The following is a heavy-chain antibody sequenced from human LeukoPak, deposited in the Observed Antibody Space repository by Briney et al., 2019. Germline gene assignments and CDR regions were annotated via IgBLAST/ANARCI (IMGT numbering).Heavy chain of an antibody. J-gene: IGHJ6*03. CDR3: ASQGHHGKIVGTTLSYFYMDV. CDR2: INHSGST. Sequence: SETLSLTCTVSGGSISSYYWSWIRQPPGKGLEWIGEINHSGSTNYNPSLKSRVTISVDTSKNQFSLKLSSVTAADTAFYYCASQGHHGKIVGTTLSYFYMDVWGKGTTVTVSS. CDR1: GGSISSYY. D-gene: IGHD1-26*01. V-gene: IGHV4-34*01.